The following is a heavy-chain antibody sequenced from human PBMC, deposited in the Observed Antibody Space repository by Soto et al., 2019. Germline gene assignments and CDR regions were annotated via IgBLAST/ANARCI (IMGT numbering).Heavy chain of an antibody. CDR2: INAGNGNT. J-gene: IGHJ6*02. D-gene: IGHD3-9*01. Sequence: ASVKVSCKTSGYTFTSYTMHWVRQAPGQRLEWMGWINAGNGNTGSSQKFQDRVTITRDMSTSTAYMELSSLRSEDTAVYYCAANLRYFDWLSEAYYYGMDVWGQGTTVTVSS. CDR1: GYTFTSYT. CDR3: AANLRYFDWLSEAYYYGMDV. V-gene: IGHV1-3*01.